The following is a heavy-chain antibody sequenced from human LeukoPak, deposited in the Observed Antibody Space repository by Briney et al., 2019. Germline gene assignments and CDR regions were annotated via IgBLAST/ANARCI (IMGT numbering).Heavy chain of an antibody. CDR1: GFTFINAW. CDR3: TTDGVGIEGATYDY. D-gene: IGHD1-26*01. V-gene: IGHV3-15*01. J-gene: IGHJ4*02. Sequence: GGSLRLSYAASGFTFINAWMAWVRQAPGKGLEWVGRIKATPHGGTTDYAAPVKGRFTISRDNSKNMLYLQMNSLKTEDTAVYYCTTDGVGIEGATYDYWGQGTLVTVSS. CDR2: IKATPHGGTT.